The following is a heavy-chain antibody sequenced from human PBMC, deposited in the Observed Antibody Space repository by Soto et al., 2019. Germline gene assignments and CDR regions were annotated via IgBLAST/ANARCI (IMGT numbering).Heavy chain of an antibody. J-gene: IGHJ4*02. CDR1: GFTFSSYA. V-gene: IGHV3-23*01. CDR2: VSGSGGST. D-gene: IGHD6-13*01. Sequence: GGSLRLSCAASGFTFSSYAMSWVRQAPGKGLEWISAVSGSGGSTYYADSVKGRFTISRDNSKDTLYLQMNNLRAEDTAVYYCARRSSSWYFDYWGQGTLVTVSS. CDR3: ARRSSSWYFDY.